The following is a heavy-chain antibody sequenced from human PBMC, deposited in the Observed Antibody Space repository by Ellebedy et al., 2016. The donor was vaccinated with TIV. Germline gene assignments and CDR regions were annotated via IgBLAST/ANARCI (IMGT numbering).Heavy chain of an antibody. J-gene: IGHJ4*02. D-gene: IGHD6-13*01. CDR2: IRPDGSQK. CDR3: ARVGLIAAPLDY. CDR1: GFTFTKYW. V-gene: IGHV3-7*03. Sequence: GESLKISCAASGFTFTKYWMTWVRQAPGKGLEWVATIRPDGSQKYYVDSVKGRFTISRDNTKNSVYLQMSSLRAEDTAVYYCARVGLIAAPLDYWGQGTLVTVSS.